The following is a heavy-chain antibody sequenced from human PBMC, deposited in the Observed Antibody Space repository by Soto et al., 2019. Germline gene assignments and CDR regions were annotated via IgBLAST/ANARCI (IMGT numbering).Heavy chain of an antibody. CDR2: ISSSSSYI. V-gene: IGHV3-21*01. Sequence: PGGSLRLSCAVSGFTFTSHSMNWVRQATGKGLEWVSSISSSSSYIYYADSVKGRFTISRDNAKNSLYLQMNSLRAEDTAVYYYARDLYYYDSSGPSGYWGQGTLVTVSS. J-gene: IGHJ4*02. CDR3: ARDLYYYDSSGPSGY. CDR1: GFTFTSHS. D-gene: IGHD3-22*01.